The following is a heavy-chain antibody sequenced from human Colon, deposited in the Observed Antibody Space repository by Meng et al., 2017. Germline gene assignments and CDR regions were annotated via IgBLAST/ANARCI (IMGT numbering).Heavy chain of an antibody. CDR3: ASFPPPGKQWLVTDY. Sequence: QGQLQGSGPGLVKPSGTLSLTFAVSGRSISSSNWWSWVRQPPGKGLEWIGEIYHSGSTNYNPSLKSRVTISVDKSKNQFSLKLSSVTAADTAVYYCASFPPPGKQWLVTDYWGQGTLVTVSS. CDR1: GRSISSSNW. CDR2: IYHSGST. D-gene: IGHD6-19*01. V-gene: IGHV4-4*02. J-gene: IGHJ4*02.